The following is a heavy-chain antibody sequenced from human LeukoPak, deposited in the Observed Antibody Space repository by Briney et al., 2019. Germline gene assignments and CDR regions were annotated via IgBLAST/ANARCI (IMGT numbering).Heavy chain of an antibody. J-gene: IGHJ6*02. CDR3: ARGTTVAHYYYYGMDV. CDR1: GFTFSSYW. Sequence: QTGGSLRLSCAASGFTFSSYWMHWVRQAPGKGLVWVSRINSDGSSTSYADSVKGRFTISRDNAKNTLYLQMNSLRAEDTAVYYCARGTTVAHYYYYGMDVWGQGTTVTVSS. D-gene: IGHD4-11*01. V-gene: IGHV3-74*01. CDR2: INSDGSST.